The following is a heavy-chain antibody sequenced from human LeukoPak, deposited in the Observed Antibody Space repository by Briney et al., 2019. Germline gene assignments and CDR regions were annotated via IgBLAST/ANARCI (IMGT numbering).Heavy chain of an antibody. CDR1: GYTFTSYG. Sequence: ASVKVSCKASGYTFTSYGISWVRQAPGQGLEWMGWISAYNGNTIYAQKFQGRVTMTTDTSTSTAYMELRSLRSDDTAVYYCARKSCVSPSCYNFLDYWGQGTLVTVSS. CDR2: ISAYNGNT. CDR3: ARKSCVSPSCYNFLDY. J-gene: IGHJ4*02. D-gene: IGHD2-2*02. V-gene: IGHV1-18*01.